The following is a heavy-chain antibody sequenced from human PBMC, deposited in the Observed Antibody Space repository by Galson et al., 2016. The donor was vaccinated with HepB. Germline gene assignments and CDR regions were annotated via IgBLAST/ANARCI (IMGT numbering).Heavy chain of an antibody. J-gene: IGHJ5*02. Sequence: SETLSLTCGVSGDSMSSHDWWSWIRQPPGKGLEWLGFIYASGRTYYNPSLNSRVTMSIDISRNQFSLRLNSVTAADTAVYYCARSGGSTRGHWFDPWGQGTLVSVSS. CDR3: ARSGGSTRGHWFDP. CDR1: GDSMSSHDW. CDR2: IYASGRT. V-gene: IGHV4-28*01. D-gene: IGHD2-15*01.